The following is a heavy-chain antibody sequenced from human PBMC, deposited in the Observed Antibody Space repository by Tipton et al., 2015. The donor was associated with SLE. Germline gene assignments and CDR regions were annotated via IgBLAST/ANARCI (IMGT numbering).Heavy chain of an antibody. J-gene: IGHJ4*02. CDR2: LYTSGST. V-gene: IGHV4-4*07. CDR3: ASSRSPGVATPPRY. D-gene: IGHD3-3*01. Sequence: TLSLTCTVSGGSISNHHWSWIRQSAGNRLEWIGRLYTSGSTNYNPSLQGRASMSLDTSKNQFSLKLSSVTAADTAVYYCASSRSPGVATPPRYWGQGTLVTVSS. CDR1: GGSISNHH.